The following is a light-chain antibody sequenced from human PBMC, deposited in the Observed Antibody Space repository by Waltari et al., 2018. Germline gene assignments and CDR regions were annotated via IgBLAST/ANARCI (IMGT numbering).Light chain of an antibody. CDR1: QSLTKKY. J-gene: IGKJ2*01. Sequence: IVLTQSPGTLSLSPGERATLSCRASQSLTKKYLAWYQQKPGQAPRLLVYGASSRAAGIPDRFSGSGSGTDFTLTIIRLEPEDFAVYYCQQYGSSIMYTFGQGTKLEIK. CDR2: GAS. V-gene: IGKV3-20*01. CDR3: QQYGSSIMYT.